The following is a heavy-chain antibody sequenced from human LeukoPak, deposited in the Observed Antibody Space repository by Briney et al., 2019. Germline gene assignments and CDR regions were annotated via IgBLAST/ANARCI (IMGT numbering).Heavy chain of an antibody. CDR1: GFTFSSYE. J-gene: IGHJ6*03. D-gene: IGHD3-10*01. CDR2: IHTGSSPT. Sequence: HPGGSLRLSCEGSGFTFSSYEMNWVRQAPGKGLEWVSYIHTGSSPTSYADSVKGRFTISTDNAKNSLYLQMNSLRAEDTAVYYCARVRSYFYYYYMDVWGKGTMVTVSS. CDR3: ARVRSYFYYYYMDV. V-gene: IGHV3-48*03.